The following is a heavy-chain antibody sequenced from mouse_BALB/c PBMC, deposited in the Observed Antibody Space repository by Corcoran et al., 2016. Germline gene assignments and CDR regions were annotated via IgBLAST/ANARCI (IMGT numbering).Heavy chain of an antibody. CDR1: VYTFSTYW. Sequence: QVHLQPSGAELMKPGASVKISCKATVYTFSTYWIEWVKQRPGHGLEWIGEILPGSGSTNYNEKFKGKATFTADTSSNTAYMQLSSLTSEDSAVYYCARDPADYWGQGTTLTVSS. CDR2: ILPGSGST. CDR3: ARDPADY. V-gene: IGHV1-9*01. J-gene: IGHJ2*01.